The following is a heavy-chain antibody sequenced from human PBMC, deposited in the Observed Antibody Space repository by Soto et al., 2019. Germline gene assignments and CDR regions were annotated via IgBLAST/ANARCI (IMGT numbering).Heavy chain of an antibody. V-gene: IGHV5-51*01. D-gene: IGHD1-1*01. CDR3: SRVVKTVLKEIYSYWYGLDV. CDR1: GYNFTNYW. J-gene: IGHJ6*02. Sequence: PGESLKISCKGSGYNFTNYWIAWVRQRPGKGLEWMGIMHPGDFDSKYSPSFLGQVVISADKSTSTAYLLWRSLKASDTAIYFCSRVVKTVLKEIYSYWYGLDVWGQGTTVTVSS. CDR2: MHPGDFDS.